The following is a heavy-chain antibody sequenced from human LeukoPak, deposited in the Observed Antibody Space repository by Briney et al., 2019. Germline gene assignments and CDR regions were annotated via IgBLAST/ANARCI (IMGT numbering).Heavy chain of an antibody. D-gene: IGHD2/OR15-2a*01. Sequence: PSETLSLTCTVSGGSISSTTYYWGWIRQPPGKRLEWIGTIFHSGSTGYNPSLKSRVTISVDKSKNHFSLKLSSVTAADTAVYYCARNMVGESTFDYWGQGTLVTASS. CDR2: IFHSGST. V-gene: IGHV4-39*07. J-gene: IGHJ4*02. CDR1: GGSISSTTYY. CDR3: ARNMVGESTFDY.